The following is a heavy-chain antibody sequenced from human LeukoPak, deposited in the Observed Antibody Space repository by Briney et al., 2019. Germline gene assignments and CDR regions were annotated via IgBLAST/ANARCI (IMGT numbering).Heavy chain of an antibody. J-gene: IGHJ6*02. CDR2: ISAYNGNT. CDR3: AREGLERRPNYYYYGMDV. CDR1: GYTFTSYG. V-gene: IGHV1-18*01. Sequence: GASVKVSCKASGYTFTSYGISWVRQAPGQGLEWMGWISAYNGNTNYAQKLQGRVTMTTDTSTSTAYMELRSLRSDDTAVYYCAREGLERRPNYYYYGMDVWGQGTTVTVSS. D-gene: IGHD1-1*01.